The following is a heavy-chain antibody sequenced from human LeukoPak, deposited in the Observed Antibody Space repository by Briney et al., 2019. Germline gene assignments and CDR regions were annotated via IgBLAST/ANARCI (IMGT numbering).Heavy chain of an antibody. CDR3: VRDIRMVGATHYFDY. J-gene: IGHJ4*02. Sequence: SETLSLTCTVSGGSVSSSNYYWGWIRQPPGKGLEWIGIIYYTGITNNNPSLKSRVTISVDTSKNQFSLRLSSVTAADTAIYYCVRDIRMVGATHYFDYWGQETLVTVSS. CDR1: GGSVSSSNYY. V-gene: IGHV4-39*07. D-gene: IGHD1-26*01. CDR2: IYYTGIT.